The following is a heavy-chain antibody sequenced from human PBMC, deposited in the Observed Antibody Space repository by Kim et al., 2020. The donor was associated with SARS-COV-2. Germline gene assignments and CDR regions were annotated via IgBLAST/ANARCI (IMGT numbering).Heavy chain of an antibody. J-gene: IGHJ4*02. CDR2: MNPNSGNT. Sequence: ASVKVSCKASGYTFTSYDINWVRQATGQGLEWMGWMNPNSGNTGYAQKFQGRVTMTRNTSISTAYMELSSLRSEDTAVYYCAREVLDYYDSSGYTDYWGQGTLVTVSS. CDR3: AREVLDYYDSSGYTDY. CDR1: GYTFTSYD. D-gene: IGHD3-22*01. V-gene: IGHV1-8*01.